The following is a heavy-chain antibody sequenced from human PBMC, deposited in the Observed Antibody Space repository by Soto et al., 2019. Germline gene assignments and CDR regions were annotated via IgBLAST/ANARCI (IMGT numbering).Heavy chain of an antibody. CDR3: ARENLLEWLYIDY. D-gene: IGHD3-3*01. J-gene: IGHJ4*02. V-gene: IGHV4-34*01. CDR2: INHSGST. CDR1: GGSFSGYY. Sequence: LSLTCAVYGGSFSGYYWSWIRQPPGKGLEWTGEINHSGSTNYNPSLKSRVTISVDTSKNQFSLKLSSVTAADTAVYYCARENLLEWLYIDYWGQGTLVTVSS.